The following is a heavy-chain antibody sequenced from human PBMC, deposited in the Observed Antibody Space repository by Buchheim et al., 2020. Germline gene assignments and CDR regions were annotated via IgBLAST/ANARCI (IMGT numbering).Heavy chain of an antibody. D-gene: IGHD1-26*01. Sequence: QVQLQESGPGLVKPSQTLSLTCTVSGGSVNSGDYYWSWIRQPPGEGLEWIGSIYYSGSTYYNPSLKSRVNISIDTSQNQFSLKLSSVTAADTAVYYCARDLSIVGARDAFDFWGQGT. CDR2: IYYSGST. CDR3: ARDLSIVGARDAFDF. V-gene: IGHV4-30-4*01. J-gene: IGHJ3*01. CDR1: GGSVNSGDYY.